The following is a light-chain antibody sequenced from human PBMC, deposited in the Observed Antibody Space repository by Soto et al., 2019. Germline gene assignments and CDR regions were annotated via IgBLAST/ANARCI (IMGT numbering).Light chain of an antibody. CDR2: EGS. V-gene: IGLV2-23*03. J-gene: IGLJ2*01. CDR3: CSYAGSSTFS. Sequence: LTQPASVSGSPGQSITISCTGTSSDVGGYNYVSWYQQHPGKAPKLIIYEGSKRPSGVSNRFSGSKSGNTASLTISGLQAEDEADYYCCSYAGSSTFSFAGGTQLTVL. CDR1: SSDVGGYNY.